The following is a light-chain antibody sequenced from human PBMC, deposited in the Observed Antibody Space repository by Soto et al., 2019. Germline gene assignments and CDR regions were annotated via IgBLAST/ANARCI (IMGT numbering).Light chain of an antibody. Sequence: EIVLTHSPGTLSLSPGERATLSCRASQSVSSYLAWYQQKPGQAPRLLIYDASNRATGIPARFSGSGSGTDFTLTINRLEPEDFAVYYCQLYGISPHFGQGTRLEI. CDR3: QLYGISPH. CDR1: QSVSSY. V-gene: IGKV3-20*01. CDR2: DAS. J-gene: IGKJ5*01.